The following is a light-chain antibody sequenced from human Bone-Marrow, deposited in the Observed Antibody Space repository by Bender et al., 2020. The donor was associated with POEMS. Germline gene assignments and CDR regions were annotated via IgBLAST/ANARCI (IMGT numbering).Light chain of an antibody. CDR1: DVGGYDF. CDR3: CSYVGSRSYV. Sequence: DVGGYDFVSWYQQHPGKAPKLLIYDVTNRPSGVSNRFSGSKSGNTASLTISGLQAEDEADYYCCSYVGSRSYVFGTGTKVTVL. J-gene: IGLJ1*01. CDR2: DVT. V-gene: IGLV2-23*02.